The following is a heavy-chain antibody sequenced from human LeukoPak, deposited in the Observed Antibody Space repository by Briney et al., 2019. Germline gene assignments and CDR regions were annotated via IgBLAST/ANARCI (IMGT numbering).Heavy chain of an antibody. Sequence: AGGSLRLSCAASGFTFSSYAMSWVRQAPGKGLEWVSAISGSGGSAYYADSVKGRFTISRDNGKNSLYLQMNSLRDEDTAVYYCAADSDWAFHYWGQGPRVTASS. V-gene: IGHV3-23*01. CDR3: AADSDWAFHY. D-gene: IGHD2-21*02. CDR2: ISGSGGSA. CDR1: GFTFSSYA. J-gene: IGHJ4*02.